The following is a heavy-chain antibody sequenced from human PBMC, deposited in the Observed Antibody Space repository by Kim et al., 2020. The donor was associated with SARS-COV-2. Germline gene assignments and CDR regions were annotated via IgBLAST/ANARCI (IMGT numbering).Heavy chain of an antibody. CDR3: AREDYSGSYYS. J-gene: IGHJ3*01. Sequence: TYYNPSLKSRVTMSVDTSKNQFSLKLRSVTATDTAVYYCAREDYSGSYYSWGQGTKVSVSS. V-gene: IGHV4-30-2*04. CDR2: T. D-gene: IGHD1-26*01.